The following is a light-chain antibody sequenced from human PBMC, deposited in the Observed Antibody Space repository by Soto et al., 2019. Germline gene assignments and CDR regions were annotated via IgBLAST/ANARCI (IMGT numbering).Light chain of an antibody. J-gene: IGLJ1*01. CDR1: SSDVGGYNY. Sequence: QSVLTQPASVSGSPGQSITISCTGTSSDVGGYNYVSWYQQHPGKAPKLMIYDVSNRPSGVSNRFSGSKSGNTASLTISGLQADDEADYYCSSYTSSSNDVFGTGTKVT. CDR2: DVS. CDR3: SSYTSSSNDV. V-gene: IGLV2-14*01.